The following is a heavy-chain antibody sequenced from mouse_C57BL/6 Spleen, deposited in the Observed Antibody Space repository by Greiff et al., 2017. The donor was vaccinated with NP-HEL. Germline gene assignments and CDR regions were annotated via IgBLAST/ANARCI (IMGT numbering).Heavy chain of an antibody. Sequence: EVMLVESGGGLVKPGGSLKPSCAASGFTFSSYAMSWVRQTPEKRLEWVATISDGGSYTYYPDNVKGRFTISRDNAKNNLYLQMSHLKSEDTAMYYCARDLDYFDYWGQGTTLTVSS. CDR3: ARDLDYFDY. CDR1: GFTFSSYA. J-gene: IGHJ2*01. CDR2: ISDGGSYT. V-gene: IGHV5-4*01.